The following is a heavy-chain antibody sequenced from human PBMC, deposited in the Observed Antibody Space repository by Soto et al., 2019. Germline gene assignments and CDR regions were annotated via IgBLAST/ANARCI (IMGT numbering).Heavy chain of an antibody. CDR3: ARALPGYYYYGMDV. V-gene: IGHV3-13*01. Sequence: GGSLRLSCAASGFTFSSYDMHWVRQATGKGLEWVSAIGTAGDTYYPGSVKGRFTISRENAKNSLYLQMNSLRAEDTAVYYCARALPGYYYYGMDVWGQGTTVTVSS. CDR2: IGTAGDT. CDR1: GFTFSSYD. J-gene: IGHJ6*02.